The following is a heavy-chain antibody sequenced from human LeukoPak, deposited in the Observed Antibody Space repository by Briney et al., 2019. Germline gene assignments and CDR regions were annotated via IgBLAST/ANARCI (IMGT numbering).Heavy chain of an antibody. V-gene: IGHV4-39*01. J-gene: IGHJ4*02. CDR1: GGSISSSSYY. CDR3: ARPYYYDSSGYFQE. Sequence: SETLSLTCTVSGGSISSSSYYWGWIRQPPGKGLEWIGSIYYSGSTYYNPSLKSRVTISVDTSKNQFSLKLSSVTAADTAVHYCARPYYYDSSGYFQEWGQGTLVTVSS. CDR2: IYYSGST. D-gene: IGHD3-22*01.